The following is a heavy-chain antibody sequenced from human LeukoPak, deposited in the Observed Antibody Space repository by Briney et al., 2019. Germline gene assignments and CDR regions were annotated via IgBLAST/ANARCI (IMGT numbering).Heavy chain of an antibody. V-gene: IGHV6-1*01. Sequence: SQTLSLTCAISGDSFSTNNVAWNWIRQSPSRGLEWLGRTYYRSKWYNDYAVSVKSRIIINPDTSKNQFSLQLNSVTPDDTVVYYCAREDLGAAYFDFWGQGTLVTVSS. J-gene: IGHJ4*02. CDR2: TYYRSKWYN. CDR1: GDSFSTNNVA. CDR3: AREDLGAAYFDF. D-gene: IGHD3-16*01.